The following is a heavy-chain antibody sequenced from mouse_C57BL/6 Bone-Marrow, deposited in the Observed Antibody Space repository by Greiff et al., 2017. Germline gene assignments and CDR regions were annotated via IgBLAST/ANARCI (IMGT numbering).Heavy chain of an antibody. J-gene: IGHJ4*01. CDR3: ARRVNYGCDGDYWAMDY. CDR2: INPSNGGT. V-gene: IGHV1-53*01. D-gene: IGHD2-2*01. Sequence: VQLQQPGTELVKPGASVKLSCKASGYTFTSYWMHWVKQRPGQGLEWIGNINPSNGGTTYNEKFKSKATLTVAKSSSTAYMQLSSLTSEDTAVYYCARRVNYGCDGDYWAMDYGGQGTSVTVSS. CDR1: GYTFTSYW.